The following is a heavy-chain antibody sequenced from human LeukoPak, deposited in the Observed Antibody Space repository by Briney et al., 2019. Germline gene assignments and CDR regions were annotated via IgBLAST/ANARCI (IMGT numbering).Heavy chain of an antibody. V-gene: IGHV4-38-2*01. CDR3: ARVRSIAARPDYYYYMDV. CDR1: GYSISSDYY. Sequence: SETLSLTCAVSGYSISSDYYWGWIRQPPGKGLEWIGSIYHSETTYYNSSLKSRVTISVDTSKNQFSLKLSSVTAADTAVYYCARVRSIAARPDYYYYMDVWGKGTTVTVSS. J-gene: IGHJ6*03. CDR2: IYHSETT. D-gene: IGHD6-6*01.